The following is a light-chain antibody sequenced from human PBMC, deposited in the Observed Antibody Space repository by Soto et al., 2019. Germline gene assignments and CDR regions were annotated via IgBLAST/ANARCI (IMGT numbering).Light chain of an antibody. CDR2: DAS. Sequence: EIVLPQSPGTLSLSPGEGATLSCRASQGVSSTLAWYQQKPGQAPGLLTYDASNRATGIPARFSGSGSGTDFTLTISSLEPEDFAVYYCQQRSNWPPGLTFGGGTKVEIK. V-gene: IGKV3-11*01. CDR3: QQRSNWPPGLT. J-gene: IGKJ4*01. CDR1: QGVSST.